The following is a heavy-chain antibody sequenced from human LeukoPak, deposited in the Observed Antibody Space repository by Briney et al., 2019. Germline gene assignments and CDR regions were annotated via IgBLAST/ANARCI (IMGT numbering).Heavy chain of an antibody. CDR1: GGSFSTYA. Sequence: GASVKVSCKASGGSFSTYAISWVRQAPGQGLEWMGGITPIFGTAKYAQKFQGRVTITADESTSTAYMELSSLRSEDTAVYYCARGSELSYDFWSGYHGSYWGQGTLVTVSS. V-gene: IGHV1-69*13. CDR3: ARGSELSYDFWSGYHGSY. J-gene: IGHJ4*02. CDR2: ITPIFGTA. D-gene: IGHD3-3*01.